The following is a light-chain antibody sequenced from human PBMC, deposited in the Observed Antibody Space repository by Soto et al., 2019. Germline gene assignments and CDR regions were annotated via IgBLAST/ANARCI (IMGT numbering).Light chain of an antibody. Sequence: EIVMTQSPATLSVSPGERATLSCRASQSVSSNLAWYQQKPGQVHRLLIYGASTRATGIPARFSGSGSGTEFTLTISSLQSEDFAVYYCQQYNNWPFTFGPGTKVDIK. CDR1: QSVSSN. V-gene: IGKV3D-15*01. CDR3: QQYNNWPFT. J-gene: IGKJ3*01. CDR2: GAS.